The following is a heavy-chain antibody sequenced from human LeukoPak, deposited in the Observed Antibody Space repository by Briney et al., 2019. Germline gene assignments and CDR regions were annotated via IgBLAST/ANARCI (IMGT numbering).Heavy chain of an antibody. V-gene: IGHV3-23*01. Sequence: PGGSLRLSCAASGFTFSSYAMSWVRQAPGKGLEWVSSISGSGGNTYYADSVKGRFTISRDNSKNTLYMQMNSLRAEDTAVYYCAKLVTHFDYWGQGTLVTVPS. CDR3: AKLVTHFDY. CDR1: GFTFSSYA. CDR2: ISGSGGNT. J-gene: IGHJ4*02. D-gene: IGHD4-23*01.